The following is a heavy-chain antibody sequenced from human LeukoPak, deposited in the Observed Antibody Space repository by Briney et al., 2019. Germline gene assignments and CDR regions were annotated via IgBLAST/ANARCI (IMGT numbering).Heavy chain of an antibody. V-gene: IGHV3-33*06. J-gene: IGHJ4*02. CDR2: IWYDVSNK. Sequence: GGSLRLSCAASGFTFSSYGMHWVRQPPGKGLEWVAVIWYDVSNKYYADSVKDRFTISRDNSKNTLYLQMNSLRAEDTAVYYCAKQYYYDSSGYFDYWGQGTLVTVSS. CDR1: GFTFSSYG. CDR3: AKQYYYDSSGYFDY. D-gene: IGHD3-22*01.